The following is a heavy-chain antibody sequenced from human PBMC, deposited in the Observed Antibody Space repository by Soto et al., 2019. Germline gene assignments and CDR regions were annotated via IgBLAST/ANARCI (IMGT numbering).Heavy chain of an antibody. CDR3: AKDPSRHY. CDR2: ISYDGINK. CDR1: GFTFSSYG. J-gene: IGHJ4*02. Sequence: GGSRRLSGAASGFTFSSYGMHWVRQAPGNGLDWVAVISYDGINKXXAGSVKGXXTISMDNSKKTLYLQXNSLRAEDTAVYYCAKDPSRHYWGQGTLVTVSS. V-gene: IGHV3-30*18.